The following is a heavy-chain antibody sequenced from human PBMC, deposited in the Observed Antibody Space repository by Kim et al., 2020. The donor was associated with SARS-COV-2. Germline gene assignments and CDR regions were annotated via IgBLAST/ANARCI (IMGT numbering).Heavy chain of an antibody. Sequence: GGSLRLSCAASGFTFSNTWMNWVRQAPGKGLEWVGRIKRAADGGTTDYAAFVKGRFTISRDDSKHTLYLQMNSLNTEDTAVYYCTTDTYDSEVQAFEYWGQGTLVTVSA. J-gene: IGHJ4*02. CDR2: IKRAADGGTT. V-gene: IGHV3-15*01. CDR1: GFTFSNTW. D-gene: IGHD3-22*01. CDR3: TTDTYDSEVQAFEY.